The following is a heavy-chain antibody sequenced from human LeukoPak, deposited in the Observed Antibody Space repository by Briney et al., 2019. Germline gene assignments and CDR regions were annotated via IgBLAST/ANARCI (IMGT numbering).Heavy chain of an antibody. Sequence: GASVKVSCKASGGTFSSYAISWVRQAPGQGLEWMGGIIPIFGTANYAQKFQGRVTITTDESTSTAYMELSSLRSEDTAVYYCASSNRGITIFGVVIEQFDYWGQGTLVTVSS. J-gene: IGHJ4*02. D-gene: IGHD3-3*01. CDR2: IIPIFGTA. CDR1: GGTFSSYA. V-gene: IGHV1-69*05. CDR3: ASSNRGITIFGVVIEQFDY.